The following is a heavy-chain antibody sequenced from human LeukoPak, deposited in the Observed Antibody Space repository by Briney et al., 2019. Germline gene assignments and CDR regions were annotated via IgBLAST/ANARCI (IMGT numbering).Heavy chain of an antibody. CDR1: GGTFSSYA. CDR3: ARVVSSGWYFDY. CDR2: IIPIFGTT. D-gene: IGHD6-19*01. Sequence: SVKVSCKASGGTFSSYAISWVRQAPGQGLEWMGGIIPIFGTTNYAQKFQDRVTITADKSTSTAYMELSSLRSEDTAVYCARVVSSGWYFDYWGQGTLVTVSS. J-gene: IGHJ4*02. V-gene: IGHV1-69*06.